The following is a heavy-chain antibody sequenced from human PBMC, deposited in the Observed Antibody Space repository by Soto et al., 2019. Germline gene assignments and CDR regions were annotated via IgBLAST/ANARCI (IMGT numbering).Heavy chain of an antibody. CDR2: INHSGST. Sequence: SESLSLTCAVYGGSFSGYYWSWIRQPPGKGLEWIGEINHSGSTNYNPSLKGRVTISGDTSKNQFSLKLSSVTAADKAVYYCARGGGFPRTGTNAGSTRNWFEPWGQGTLVNV. D-gene: IGHD1-7*01. CDR1: GGSFSGYY. V-gene: IGHV4-34*01. J-gene: IGHJ5*02. CDR3: ARGGGFPRTGTNAGSTRNWFEP.